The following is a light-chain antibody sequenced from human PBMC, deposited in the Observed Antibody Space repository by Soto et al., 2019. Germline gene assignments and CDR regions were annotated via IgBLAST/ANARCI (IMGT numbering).Light chain of an antibody. V-gene: IGKV3-15*01. CDR3: QQYNKWPPIT. CDR2: DVS. CDR1: QSVNSD. J-gene: IGKJ5*01. Sequence: EIVMTQSPDTLPVSLGERATLSCRASQSVNSDLAWYQQKPGQAPRLLIYDVSTRATGIPARFSGSGSGTDFTLTITSLQSDDFAVYYCQQYNKWPPITFGQGTRLEIK.